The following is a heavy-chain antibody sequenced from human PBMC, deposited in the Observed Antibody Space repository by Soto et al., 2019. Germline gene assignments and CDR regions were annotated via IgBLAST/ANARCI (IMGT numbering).Heavy chain of an antibody. V-gene: IGHV3-23*01. CDR3: GTGGIYYEA. J-gene: IGHJ5*02. D-gene: IGHD1-26*01. Sequence: PGESLKISCVVSGFTFSTYAMSWVRQAPGKGLEWVSAIVGSGAGTYYADSVKGRFTISRDNSKNTLYLQMNSLRAEDTAVYYCGTGGIYYEAWCPGTLGTGSS. CDR1: GFTFSTYA. CDR2: IVGSGAGT.